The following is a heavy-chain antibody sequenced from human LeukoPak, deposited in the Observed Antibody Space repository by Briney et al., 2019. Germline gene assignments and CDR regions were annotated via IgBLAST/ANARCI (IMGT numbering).Heavy chain of an antibody. D-gene: IGHD6-13*01. CDR2: ISSSGSTI. J-gene: IGHJ6*03. CDR1: GFTFSDYY. V-gene: IGHV3-11*01. Sequence: GGSLRLSCAASGFTFSDYYMSWIRQAPGKGLEWVSYISSSGSTIYYADSVKGRFTISRDNAKNSLYLQMNSLRAEDTAVYYCARDPRSRLYSSSWQGPYYYYMDVWGKGTTVTISS. CDR3: ARDPRSRLYSSSWQGPYYYYMDV.